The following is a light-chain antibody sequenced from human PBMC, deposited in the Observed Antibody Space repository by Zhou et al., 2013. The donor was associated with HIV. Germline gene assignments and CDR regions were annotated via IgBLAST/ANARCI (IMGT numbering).Light chain of an antibody. J-gene: IGKJ1*01. CDR2: KAS. CDR1: QNINSW. V-gene: IGKV1-5*03. CDR3: QQYNSSPWT. Sequence: DIQMTQSPSTLSASVGDRVTITCRASQNINSWLAWYQQKPGKAPKLLIYKASNLESGVPSRFSGSGSGTEFTLTISSLQPDDFATYYCQQYNSSPWTFGQGTKV.